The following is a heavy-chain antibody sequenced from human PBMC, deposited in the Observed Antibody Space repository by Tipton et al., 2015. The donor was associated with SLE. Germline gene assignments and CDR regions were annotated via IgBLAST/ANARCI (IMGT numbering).Heavy chain of an antibody. Sequence: QVQLVQSGAEVKKPGASVKVSCKASGYTFTGYYMHWVRQAPGQGLEWMGRINPNSGGTNYAQKFQGRATMTRDTSISTAYMELSRLRSDDTAVYYCARGPYCGGDCYWVMGYWGQGTLVTVSS. J-gene: IGHJ4*02. V-gene: IGHV1-2*06. CDR1: GYTFTGYY. CDR3: ARGPYCGGDCYWVMGY. D-gene: IGHD2-21*01. CDR2: INPNSGGT.